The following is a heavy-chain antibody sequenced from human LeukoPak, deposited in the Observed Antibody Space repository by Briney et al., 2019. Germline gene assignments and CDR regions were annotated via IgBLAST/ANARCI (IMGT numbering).Heavy chain of an antibody. CDR3: ARGKKSGNMGYDFDY. D-gene: IGHD5-12*01. CDR1: GFTFSEYY. CDR2: ISSGGDTV. J-gene: IGHJ4*02. Sequence: GGSLRLSCAASGFTFSEYYMSWIRQAPGKELEWISYISSGGDTVYYADSVKGRFTISRDNGKNSLYLQMNSLRAEDTAVYYCARGKKSGNMGYDFDYWGQGTLVTVSS. V-gene: IGHV3-11*01.